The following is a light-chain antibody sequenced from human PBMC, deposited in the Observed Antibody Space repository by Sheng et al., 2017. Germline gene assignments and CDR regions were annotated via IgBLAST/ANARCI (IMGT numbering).Light chain of an antibody. Sequence: QSVLTQPPSVSGAPGQRVTISCTGSSSNIGAGYDVHWYQQLPGTAPKLLIYGNSNRPSGVPDRFSGSKSGTSASLAITGLQAEDEADYYCSSYTSSITWVFGGGTKLTVL. J-gene: IGLJ3*02. CDR3: SSYTSSITWV. V-gene: IGLV1-40*01. CDR2: GNS. CDR1: SSNIGAGYD.